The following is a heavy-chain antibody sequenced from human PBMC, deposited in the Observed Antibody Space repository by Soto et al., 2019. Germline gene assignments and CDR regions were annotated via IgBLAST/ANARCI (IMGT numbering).Heavy chain of an antibody. CDR3: ARDEAERYFDWPASPDDAFDI. J-gene: IGHJ3*02. Sequence: AVSVKACSKEPGYGITSRGRRSPRQEPRQGLEWMGWISAYNGNTNYAQKLQGRVTMTTDTSTSTAYMELRSLRSDDTAVYYCARDEAERYFDWPASPDDAFDIWGQGTMVTVSS. V-gene: IGHV1-18*01. CDR1: GYGITSRG. D-gene: IGHD3-9*01. CDR2: ISAYNGNT.